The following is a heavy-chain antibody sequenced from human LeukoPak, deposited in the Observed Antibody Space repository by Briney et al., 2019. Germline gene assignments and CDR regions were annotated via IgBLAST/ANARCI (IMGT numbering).Heavy chain of an antibody. V-gene: IGHV3-30*18. J-gene: IGHJ4*02. CDR2: ISDDGERK. Sequence: GGSLRLSCVASGFTFSNYYMHWVRQAPGKGLEWVAIISDDGERKFYADSGRGRITISRDKSKNTLFLQMNSLRADDTAVYFCAKDLSGHWCIDYWGQGTLVTVSS. CDR1: GFTFSNYY. CDR3: AKDLSGHWCIDY. D-gene: IGHD4/OR15-4a*01.